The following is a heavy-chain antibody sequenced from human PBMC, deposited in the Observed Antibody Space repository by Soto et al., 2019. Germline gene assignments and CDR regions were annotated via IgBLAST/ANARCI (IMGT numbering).Heavy chain of an antibody. CDR2: IYYSGST. V-gene: IGHV4-31*03. CDR3: ARDFTDSSGPTLGMGV. CDR1: GGSISSGGYY. Sequence: PSETLSLTCTVSGGSISSGGYYWSWIRQHPGKGLEWIGYIYYSGSTYYNPSLKSRVTISVDTSKSQFSLKLSSVTAADTAVYYCARDFTDSSGPTLGMGVWGQGTTVTSP. D-gene: IGHD6-19*01. J-gene: IGHJ6*02.